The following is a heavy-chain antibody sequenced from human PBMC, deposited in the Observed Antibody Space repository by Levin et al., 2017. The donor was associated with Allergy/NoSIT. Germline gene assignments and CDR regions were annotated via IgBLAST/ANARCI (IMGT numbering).Heavy chain of an antibody. CDR3: AKGRMAYQPLLYPLDY. CDR1: GFTFSSYG. V-gene: IGHV3-30*18. D-gene: IGHD2-2*02. CDR2: ISYDGSNK. J-gene: IGHJ4*02. Sequence: GESLKISCAASGFTFSSYGMHWVRQAPGKGLKWVTFISYDGSNKYYADSVKGRFTISRDNSKNTLYLQMNSLRAEDTAVYYCAKGRMAYQPLLYPLDYWGQGTLVTVSS.